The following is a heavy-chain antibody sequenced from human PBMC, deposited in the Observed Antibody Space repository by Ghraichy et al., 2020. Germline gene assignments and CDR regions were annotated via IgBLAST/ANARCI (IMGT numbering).Heavy chain of an antibody. V-gene: IGHV1-2*02. J-gene: IGHJ5*02. CDR2: INTDSGDT. Sequence: ASVKVSCKASGYTFTDYYMYWVRQAPGQGLEWMGWINTDSGDTNYERRFQGRVTMTRDTSISTAYMELRSLRFDDTALYYCAKSGREKKESEGGYNWFAPWGQGTLVTVSS. CDR3: AKSGREKKESEGGYNWFAP. D-gene: IGHD3-10*01. CDR1: GYTFTDYY.